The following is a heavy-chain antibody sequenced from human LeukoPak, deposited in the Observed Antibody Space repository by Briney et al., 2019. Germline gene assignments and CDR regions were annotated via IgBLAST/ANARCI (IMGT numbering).Heavy chain of an antibody. D-gene: IGHD1-1*01. V-gene: IGHV3-48*01. Sequence: QAGGSLRLSCGASGFTFSSYSMNWVRQAPGKGLEWVSSISSSSSTIYYADSVKGRFTISRDNAKNSLYLQMNSLRAEDAAVYYCANWNYYYSMDVWGKGTTVTVSS. J-gene: IGHJ6*03. CDR1: GFTFSSYS. CDR2: ISSSSSTI. CDR3: ANWNYYYSMDV.